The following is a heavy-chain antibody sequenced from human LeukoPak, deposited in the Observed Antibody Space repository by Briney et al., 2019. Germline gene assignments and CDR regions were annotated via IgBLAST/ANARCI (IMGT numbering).Heavy chain of an antibody. D-gene: IGHD3-9*01. CDR1: GFTFSSYG. J-gene: IGHJ4*02. V-gene: IGHV3-33*01. CDR3: ATQLRYFDWLPLGY. CDR2: IWYDGSNK. Sequence: GGSLRLSCAASGFTFSSYGMHWVRQAPGKGLEWVAVIWYDGSNKYYADSVKGRFTISRDNSKNTLYLQMNSLRAEDTAVYYRATQLRYFDWLPLGYWGQGTLVTVSS.